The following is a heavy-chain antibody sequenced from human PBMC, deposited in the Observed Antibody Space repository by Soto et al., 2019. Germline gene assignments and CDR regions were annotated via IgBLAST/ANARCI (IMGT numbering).Heavy chain of an antibody. J-gene: IGHJ6*02. D-gene: IGHD3-9*01. Sequence: EVQLLESGGGLVQPGGSLRLSCAASGFAFSTYAMGWVRQALGKGLEWVSSISSSSSYIYYADSVKGRFTISRDNAKNSLYLQMNSLRAEDTAVYYCARDLPSGFYDILTGYRYYGMDVWGQGTTVTVSS. V-gene: IGHV3-21*01. CDR1: GFAFSTYA. CDR2: ISSSSSYI. CDR3: ARDLPSGFYDILTGYRYYGMDV.